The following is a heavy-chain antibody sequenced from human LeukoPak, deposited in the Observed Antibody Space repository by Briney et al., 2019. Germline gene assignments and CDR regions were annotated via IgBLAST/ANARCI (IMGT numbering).Heavy chain of an antibody. CDR1: GFTFSSYG. V-gene: IGHV3-30*03. CDR3: ARDYGDYVADY. J-gene: IGHJ4*02. CDR2: ISYDGSNE. Sequence: GGSLRLSCAASGFTFSSYGMHWVRQAPGRGLEWVAVISYDGSNEYYADSVKGRFTISRDNSKNTLYLQMNSLRAEDTAVYYCARDYGDYVADYWGQGTLVTVSS. D-gene: IGHD4-17*01.